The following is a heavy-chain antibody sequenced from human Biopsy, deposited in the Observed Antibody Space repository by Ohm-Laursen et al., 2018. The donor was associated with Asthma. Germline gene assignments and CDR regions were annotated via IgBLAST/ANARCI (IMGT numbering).Heavy chain of an antibody. D-gene: IGHD2-2*01. CDR2: IIPIFGPT. J-gene: IGHJ4*02. Sequence: GSSVKVSCKASGGTFSSNSINWVRQAPGQGLEWMGRIIPIFGPTNYAQKFQGRVTISADDSTSTAYMELSSLSSEDMALYYCARGPEYVRSSGALDYWGQGTLVTVSS. CDR1: GGTFSSNS. V-gene: IGHV1-69*15. CDR3: ARGPEYVRSSGALDY.